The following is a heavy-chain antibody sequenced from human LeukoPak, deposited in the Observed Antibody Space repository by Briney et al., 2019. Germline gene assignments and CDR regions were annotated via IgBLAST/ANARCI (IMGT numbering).Heavy chain of an antibody. CDR1: GFTFSSYP. J-gene: IGHJ6*03. CDR2: ISYDGSDK. Sequence: GGSLRLSCAASGFTFSSYPIHWVRQAPGKGLEWVALISYDGSDKNYADSVKGRFTISRDNSKNTLYLQMNSLRAEDTAVYYCARGPSRSSGYYYYSYMDVWGKGATVTVSS. V-gene: IGHV3-30*01. CDR3: ARGPSRSSGYYYYSYMDV. D-gene: IGHD6-6*01.